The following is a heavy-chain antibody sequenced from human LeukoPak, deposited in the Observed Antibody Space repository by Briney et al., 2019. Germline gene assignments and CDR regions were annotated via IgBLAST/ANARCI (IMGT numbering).Heavy chain of an antibody. V-gene: IGHV4-61*02. CDR3: ARIAAAGEPYPKILTYYFDY. Sequence: SETLSLTCTVSGGSISSGSYYWSWIRQPAGKGLEWIGRIYTSGSTNYNPSLKSRVTISVDTSKNQFSLKLSSVTAADTAVYYCARIAAAGEPYPKILTYYFDYWGQGTLVTVSS. D-gene: IGHD6-13*01. J-gene: IGHJ4*02. CDR2: IYTSGST. CDR1: GGSISSGSYY.